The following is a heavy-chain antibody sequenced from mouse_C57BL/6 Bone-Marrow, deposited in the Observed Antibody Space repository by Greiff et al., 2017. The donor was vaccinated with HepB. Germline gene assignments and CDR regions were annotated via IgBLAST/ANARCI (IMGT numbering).Heavy chain of an antibody. Sequence: VMLVESGGGLVTPGGSLTLSCAASGFSFSSYALSWVRQTPDKRLEWVATISDSGSYTYYPDNVKGRFTISRDNAKNNLYLQMSHLKSEDTAMYYCARDRDWDWFAYWGQGTLVTVSA. D-gene: IGHD4-1*01. V-gene: IGHV5-4*01. CDR1: GFSFSSYA. J-gene: IGHJ3*01. CDR2: ISDSGSYT. CDR3: ARDRDWDWFAY.